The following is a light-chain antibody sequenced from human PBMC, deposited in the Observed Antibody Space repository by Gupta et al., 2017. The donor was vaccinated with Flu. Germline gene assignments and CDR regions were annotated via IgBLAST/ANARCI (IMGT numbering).Light chain of an antibody. CDR3: QSADNSGTYVV. V-gene: IGLV3-25*03. CDR1: TLSTQY. J-gene: IGLJ3*02. CDR2: KDT. Sequence: SYELTQPPSVSVSPGQTATITCSGDTLSTQYTYWYQQKPGQAPVLVIFKDTERPSGIPERFSGSNSGTAVTLTIGGVQAEDEAAYYCQSADNSGTYVVFGGGTKLTV.